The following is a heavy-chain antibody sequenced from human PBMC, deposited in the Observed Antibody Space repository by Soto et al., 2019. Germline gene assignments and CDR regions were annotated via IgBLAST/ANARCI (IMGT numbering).Heavy chain of an antibody. CDR3: AKSAPMDAGDKYYYDF. D-gene: IGHD4-17*01. J-gene: IGHJ4*02. CDR2: IIPFFGTA. CDR1: GGTFSTFG. V-gene: IGHV1-69*01. Sequence: QVQLVQSGTEVKKTGSSVKVSCKASGGTFSTFGISWVRQAPGQGLEWMGGIIPFFGTARYSQKFEDRITITADESTYTVYMDLRSLTSEDTAIYYCAKSAPMDAGDKYYYDFWGQGALVTVSS.